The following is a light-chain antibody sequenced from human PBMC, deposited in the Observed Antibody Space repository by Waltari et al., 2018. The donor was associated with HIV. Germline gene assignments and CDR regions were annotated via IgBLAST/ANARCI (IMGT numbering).Light chain of an antibody. V-gene: IGLV3-21*02. CDR2: DDS. CDR1: NIGTKN. Sequence: SYVLTQPPSVSVPPGQPARIPCGGNNIGTKNMPWYQHRPGQAPVLVVSDDSDRPSAIPERFSGSNSANTATLAISRVEAGDEADYYCQVWDYNSDRWVFGGGTKLTVL. J-gene: IGLJ3*02. CDR3: QVWDYNSDRWV.